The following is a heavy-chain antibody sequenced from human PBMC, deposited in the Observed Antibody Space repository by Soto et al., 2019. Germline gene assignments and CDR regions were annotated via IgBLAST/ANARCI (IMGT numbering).Heavy chain of an antibody. Sequence: GGSLRLSCAASGFTFSSYAMSWVRQAPGKGLEWVSAISGSGGSTYYADSVKGRFTISRDNSKNTLYLQMNSLRAEDTAVYYCATAPSWYRFERRVAGGKLRSFYYWGQGTLVTVSS. CDR2: ISGSGGST. CDR1: GFTFSSYA. D-gene: IGHD6-19*01. CDR3: ATAPSWYRFERRVAGGKLRSFYY. V-gene: IGHV3-23*01. J-gene: IGHJ4*02.